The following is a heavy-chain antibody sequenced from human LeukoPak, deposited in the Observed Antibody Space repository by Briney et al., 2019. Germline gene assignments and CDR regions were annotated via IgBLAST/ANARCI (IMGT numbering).Heavy chain of an antibody. D-gene: IGHD5-24*01. Sequence: ASVKVSCKASGGTFSSYAISWVRQAPGQGLEWMGRIIPILGIANYAQKFQGRVTITADESTSTAYMELSSLRSEDTAVYYCARDRVEMATTDAFDIWGQGTMVTVSS. CDR1: GGTFSSYA. CDR3: ARDRVEMATTDAFDI. V-gene: IGHV1-69*04. J-gene: IGHJ3*02. CDR2: IIPILGIA.